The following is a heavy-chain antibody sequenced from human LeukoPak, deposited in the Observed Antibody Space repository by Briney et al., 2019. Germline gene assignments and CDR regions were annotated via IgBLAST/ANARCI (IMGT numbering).Heavy chain of an antibody. D-gene: IGHD3-3*02. CDR1: GFTFSGYW. CDR3: ARGSSGGTFGY. CDR2: INSDESST. J-gene: IGHJ4*02. V-gene: IGHV3-74*01. Sequence: GGSLRLSCAVSGFTFSGYWMHWVRHSPGKRLMSFSHINSDESSTSYADSVKGRFTISRDNANTPLYLGMNSLRAEDTAVYYCARGSSGGTFGYWGQGTLVTVSS.